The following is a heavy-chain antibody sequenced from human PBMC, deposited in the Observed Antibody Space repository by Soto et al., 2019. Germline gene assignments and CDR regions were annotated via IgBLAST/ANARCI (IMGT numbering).Heavy chain of an antibody. Sequence: ASVKVSCKVSGYTFTSYDINWVRQATGQGLEWMGWMNPNSGNTGYAQKFQGRVTMTRNTSISTAYMELSSLRSEDTAVYYCASARAYCTSTRCYMVWRGPHYYYGMDVRGQGTTFTVSS. D-gene: IGHD2-2*02. CDR2: MNPNSGNT. V-gene: IGHV1-8*01. J-gene: IGHJ6*02. CDR3: ASARAYCTSTRCYMVWRGPHYYYGMDV. CDR1: GYTFTSYD.